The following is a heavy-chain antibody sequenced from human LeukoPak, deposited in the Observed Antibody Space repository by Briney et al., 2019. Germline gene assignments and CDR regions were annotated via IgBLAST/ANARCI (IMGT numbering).Heavy chain of an antibody. CDR2: INPSGGST. V-gene: IGHV1-46*01. J-gene: IGHJ4*02. CDR3: ARRGVGATGSFDY. Sequence: ASVKVSCKASGYTFTSYYMHWVRQAPGQGLEWMGIINPSGGSTSYAQKFQGRVTMTRDTSTSTAYMELSSLRSDDTAVYYCARRGVGATGSFDYWGQGTLVTVSS. D-gene: IGHD1-26*01. CDR1: GYTFTSYY.